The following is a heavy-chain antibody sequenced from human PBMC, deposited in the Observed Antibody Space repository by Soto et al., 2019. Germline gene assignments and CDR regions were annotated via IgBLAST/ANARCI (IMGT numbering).Heavy chain of an antibody. CDR1: GYTFTSYY. V-gene: IGHV1-46*03. CDR2: INPSGGSK. J-gene: IGHJ6*02. CDR3: ARDNENDELAAGGTSPMNYYYYTGMDV. D-gene: IGHD6-13*01. Sequence: QVQLVQSGAEVKKPGASVKVSCKASGYTFTSYYMHWVRQAPGQGLEWMGIINPSGGSKSYAQKSQGRETMTRDTSTSTVNMKRRSLRSEDTAVYYCARDNENDELAAGGTSPMNYYYYTGMDVWGQGPTVTVSS.